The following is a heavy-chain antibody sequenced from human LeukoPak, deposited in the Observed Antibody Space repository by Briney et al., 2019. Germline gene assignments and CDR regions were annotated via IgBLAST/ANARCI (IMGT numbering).Heavy chain of an antibody. V-gene: IGHV3-7*01. CDR3: ARISTGFGEILDAFDV. Sequence: GGSLRLSCAASGFTFSNQWMSWVRQAPGKGLEWVANIKEDGSEKYYLDSVKGRFAISRDNAKNSVHLQMNSLRAEDTAVYYCARISTGFGEILDAFDVWGQGTMVTVSS. CDR2: IKEDGSEK. CDR1: GFTFSNQW. D-gene: IGHD3-10*01. J-gene: IGHJ3*01.